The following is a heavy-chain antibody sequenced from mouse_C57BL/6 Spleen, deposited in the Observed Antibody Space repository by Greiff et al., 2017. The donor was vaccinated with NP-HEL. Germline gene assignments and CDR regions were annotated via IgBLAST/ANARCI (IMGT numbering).Heavy chain of an antibody. CDR1: GYTFTSYW. V-gene: IGHV1-69*01. Sequence: VQLQQPGAELVMPGASVKLSCKASGYTFTSYWMHWVKQRPGQGLEWIGEIDPSDSYTNYNQKFKGKSTLTVDKSSSTAYMQLSSLTSEDSAVYYCARGGAAQATPFAYWGQGTLVTVSA. D-gene: IGHD3-2*02. CDR2: IDPSDSYT. J-gene: IGHJ3*01. CDR3: ARGGAAQATPFAY.